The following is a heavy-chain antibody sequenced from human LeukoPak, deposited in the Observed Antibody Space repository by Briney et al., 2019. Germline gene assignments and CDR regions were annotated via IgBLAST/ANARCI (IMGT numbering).Heavy chain of an antibody. D-gene: IGHD6-13*01. V-gene: IGHV1-2*02. Sequence: GASVKISCKASGYTFTGYYMHWVRQAPGQGLEWMGWINPNSGGTNYAQKFQGRVTMTRDTSISTAHMELSRLRSDDTAVYYCARMYSSSWYESWYFDLWGRGTLVTVSS. CDR1: GYTFTGYY. CDR3: ARMYSSSWYESWYFDL. J-gene: IGHJ2*01. CDR2: INPNSGGT.